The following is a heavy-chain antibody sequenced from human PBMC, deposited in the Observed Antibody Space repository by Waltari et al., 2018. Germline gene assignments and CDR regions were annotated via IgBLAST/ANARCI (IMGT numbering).Heavy chain of an antibody. V-gene: IGHV3-21*03. Sequence: EVQLVASGGGLVKPGGSLQLSCAASGFTISSVGMSWVRQAPGKGLEWVSSTTNSNTYIYYADSVKGRFTVSIDNAKNSLYLQMNSLRADDTAVYFCARALTTPNDYWGQGTLVTVSS. CDR2: TTNSNTYI. D-gene: IGHD4-17*01. CDR3: ARALTTPNDY. J-gene: IGHJ4*02. CDR1: GFTISSVG.